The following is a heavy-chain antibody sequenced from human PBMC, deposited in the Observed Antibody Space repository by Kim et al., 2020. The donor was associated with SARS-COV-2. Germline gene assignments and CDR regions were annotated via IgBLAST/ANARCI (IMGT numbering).Heavy chain of an antibody. V-gene: IGHV4-61*01. D-gene: IGHD3-22*01. J-gene: IGHJ6*01. CDR1: GGSVSSGSYY. Sequence: SETLSLTCTVSGGSVSSGSYYWSWIRQPPGKGLEWIGYIYYSGSTNYNPSLKSRVTISVDTSKNQFSLKLSSVTAADTAVYYCAREGYDSSGYAIDSYY. CDR2: IYYSGST. CDR3: AREGYDSSGYAIDSYY.